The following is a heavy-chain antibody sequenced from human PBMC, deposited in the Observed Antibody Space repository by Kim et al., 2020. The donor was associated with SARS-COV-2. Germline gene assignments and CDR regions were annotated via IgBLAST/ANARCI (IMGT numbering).Heavy chain of an antibody. CDR2: ISFDGSHK. CDR1: GFTFSNFG. CDR3: AKEILPYCGVDCYHFFD. V-gene: IGHV3-30*18. D-gene: IGHD2-21*02. J-gene: IGHJ4*01. Sequence: GGSLRLSCATSGFTFSNFGINWVRQAPGAGLEWVALISFDGSHKYYADSVKGRFTVSRDFSMNTVDLQMNSLRPEDTAVYYRAKEILPYCGVDCYHFFD.